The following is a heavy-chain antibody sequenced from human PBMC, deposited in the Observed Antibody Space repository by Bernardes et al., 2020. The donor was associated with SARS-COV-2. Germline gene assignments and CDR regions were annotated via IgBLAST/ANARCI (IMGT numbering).Heavy chain of an antibody. J-gene: IGHJ4*02. D-gene: IGHD3-22*01. V-gene: IGHV4-31*03. CDR1: GGSISSGGYY. Sequence: SETLSLTCTVSGGSISSGGYYWSWIRQHPGKGLEWIGYIYYSGSTYYNPSLTSRVTISVDTSKNQFSLKLSSVTAADTAVYYCARAKAIRRIVVLINEFDYWGQGTLVTVSS. CDR3: ARAKAIRRIVVLINEFDY. CDR2: IYYSGST.